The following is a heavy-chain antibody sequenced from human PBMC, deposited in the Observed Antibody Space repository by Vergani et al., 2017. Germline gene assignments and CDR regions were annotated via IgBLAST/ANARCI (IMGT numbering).Heavy chain of an antibody. V-gene: IGHV4-59*01. J-gene: IGHJ4*02. CDR3: ATRTGQLAGLDY. Sequence: QVQLQESGPGLVKPSETLSLTCTVSGGSISSYYWSWIRQPPGKGLEWIGYIYYSGSTNYNPSLKSRVTISVDTSKNQFSLKLSSVTAADTAVYYCATRTGQLAGLDYWGQGTLVTVSS. CDR1: GGSISSYY. CDR2: IYYSGST. D-gene: IGHD6-6*01.